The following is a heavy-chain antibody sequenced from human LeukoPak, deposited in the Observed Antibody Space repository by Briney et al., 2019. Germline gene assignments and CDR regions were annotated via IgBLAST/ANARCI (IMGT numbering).Heavy chain of an antibody. V-gene: IGHV3-21*01. Sequence: GGSLRLSCAASGFTFSSYSVNGVRQAPGKGLEWVSSITSSSSTYYSDSVKGRFTISRDNAKNSLYLQMNSLRVEDTAVYYCARVGFYDFWSGINFFDYWGQGTLVTVSS. CDR3: ARVGFYDFWSGINFFDY. D-gene: IGHD3-3*01. CDR2: ITSSSST. J-gene: IGHJ4*02. CDR1: GFTFSSYS.